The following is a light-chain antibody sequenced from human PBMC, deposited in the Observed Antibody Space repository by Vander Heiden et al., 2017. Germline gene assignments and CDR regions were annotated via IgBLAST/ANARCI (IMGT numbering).Light chain of an antibody. CDR2: KVS. J-gene: IGKJ2*01. CDR3: MQGTHWPPYT. Sequence: DVLMTQSPLSLPVTLGQPASISCRSSQSLVYSDGDTYLNWFQQRPGQPPRRLIYKVSNRDSGVPDRFSGSGSGTDFTLKISRVEAEDVGVYYCMQGTHWPPYTFGQGTKLEIK. V-gene: IGKV2-30*01. CDR1: QSLVYSDGDTY.